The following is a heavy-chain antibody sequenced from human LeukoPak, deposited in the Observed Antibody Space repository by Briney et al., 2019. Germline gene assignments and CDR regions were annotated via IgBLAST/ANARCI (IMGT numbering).Heavy chain of an antibody. J-gene: IGHJ4*02. Sequence: SETLSLTCAVYGGSFSGYYWSWIRQPPGKVLEWIGEINHSGSTNYNPSLKSRVTISVDTSKNQFSLKLSSVTAADTAVYYCARTAIDDFWSGYYYWGQGTLVTVSS. D-gene: IGHD3-3*01. V-gene: IGHV4-34*01. CDR2: INHSGST. CDR1: GGSFSGYY. CDR3: ARTAIDDFWSGYYY.